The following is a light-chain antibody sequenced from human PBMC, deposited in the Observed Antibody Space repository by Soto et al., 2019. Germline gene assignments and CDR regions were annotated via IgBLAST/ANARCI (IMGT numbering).Light chain of an antibody. Sequence: DIQMTQSPSSLSASVGDRVTITCRASQSISNYLNWYQQKPGKAPELLIYAASSLQSGVPSRFSVSGSGTDFSLTISSLQPKDFATYYCQQSYSTLMYTFGQGTKLEIK. CDR3: QQSYSTLMYT. CDR2: AAS. CDR1: QSISNY. J-gene: IGKJ2*01. V-gene: IGKV1-39*01.